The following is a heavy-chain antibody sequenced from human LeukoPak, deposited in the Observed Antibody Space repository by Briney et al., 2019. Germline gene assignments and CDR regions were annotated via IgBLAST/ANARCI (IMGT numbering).Heavy chain of an antibody. CDR1: GGTFSGYY. D-gene: IGHD4-17*01. V-gene: IGHV4-34*01. CDR3: ARGRSWYGDSYFDY. Sequence: SETLSLTCAVYGGTFSGYYWSWIRQPPGKGLEWIGDINHSGSTNYNPSLKSRVTISVDTSKNQFSLKLSSVTAADTAVYYCARGRSWYGDSYFDYWGQGTLVTVSS. CDR2: INHSGST. J-gene: IGHJ4*02.